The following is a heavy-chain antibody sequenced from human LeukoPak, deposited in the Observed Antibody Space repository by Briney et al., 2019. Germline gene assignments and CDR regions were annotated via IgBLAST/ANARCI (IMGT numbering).Heavy chain of an antibody. CDR3: ARGNYYMDV. CDR2: IYYSGST. J-gene: IGHJ6*03. Sequence: PSETLSLTCTVSGGSISSYYWSWIRQPPGKGLEWFGYIYYSGSTNYNPSLKSRVTISVDTSKNQFSLKLSSVTAADTAVYYCARGNYYMDVWGKGTTVTVSS. V-gene: IGHV4-59*01. CDR1: GGSISSYY.